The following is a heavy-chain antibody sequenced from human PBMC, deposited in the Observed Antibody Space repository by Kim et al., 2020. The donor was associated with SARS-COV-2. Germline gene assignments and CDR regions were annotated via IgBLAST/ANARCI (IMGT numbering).Heavy chain of an antibody. J-gene: IGHJ4*02. Sequence: ASVKVSCKASGYTFTSYAMHWVRQAPGQRLEWMGWINAGNGNTKYSQKFQGRVTITRDTSASTAYMELSSLRSEDTAVYYCASGQIRPSGWQQLFDYWGQGTLVTVSS. CDR2: INAGNGNT. CDR1: GYTFTSYA. CDR3: ASGQIRPSGWQQLFDY. D-gene: IGHD6-19*01. V-gene: IGHV1-3*01.